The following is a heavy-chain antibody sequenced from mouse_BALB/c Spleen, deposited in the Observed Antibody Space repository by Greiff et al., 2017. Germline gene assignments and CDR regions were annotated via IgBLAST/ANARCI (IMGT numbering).Heavy chain of an antibody. CDR3: TRGTTVVAFDY. CDR2: IYPSDSYT. CDR1: GYTFTSYW. Sequence: VQLQQPGAELVRPGASVKLSCKASGYTFTSYWINWVKQRPGQGLEWIGNIYPSDSYTNYNQKFKDKATLTVDKSSSTAYMQLSSPTSEDSAVYYCTRGTTVVAFDYWGQGTTLTVSA. J-gene: IGHJ2*01. D-gene: IGHD1-1*01. V-gene: IGHV1-69*02.